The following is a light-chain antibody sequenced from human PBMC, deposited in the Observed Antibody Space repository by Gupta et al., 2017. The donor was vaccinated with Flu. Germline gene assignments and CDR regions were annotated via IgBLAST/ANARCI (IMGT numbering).Light chain of an antibody. J-gene: IGKJ1*01. CDR3: QQYEDWPS. CDR2: DAS. CDR1: QSVLTN. V-gene: IGKV3-15*01. Sequence: EILMTQSPATLSLSPGERATLSCRASQSVLTNLAWYQQKPGQAPSLLIYDASTRATGVPARFSGSGSGTEFTLTITSLQSEDFAAYYCQQYEDWPSFGQGTRVEI.